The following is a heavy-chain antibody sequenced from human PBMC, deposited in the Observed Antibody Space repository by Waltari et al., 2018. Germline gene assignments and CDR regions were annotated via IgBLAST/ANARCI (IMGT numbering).Heavy chain of an antibody. D-gene: IGHD5-18*01. V-gene: IGHV3-33*01. CDR1: GFPFSRSG. CDR3: ARDRRGYSYGYYFDY. J-gene: IGHJ4*02. CDR2: LWYDGSNK. Sequence: QVQLVESGGGVVQPGRSLRLSCAPSGFPFSRSGLHRVRQAPGKGLEWVAVLWYDGSNKYYADSVKGRFTISRDNSKNTLYLQMNSLRAEDTAVYYCARDRRGYSYGYYFDYWGQGTLVTVSS.